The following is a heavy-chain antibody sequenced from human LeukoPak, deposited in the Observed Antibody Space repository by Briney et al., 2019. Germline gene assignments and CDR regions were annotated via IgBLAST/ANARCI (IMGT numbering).Heavy chain of an antibody. V-gene: IGHV5-51*01. D-gene: IGHD2-2*01. J-gene: IGHJ4*02. Sequence: GEALKISCRGSGYSFTTYWIGWVRQMPGKGLEWVGIIYPGDSDTRYSPSLQGRVTMSADKSINTPYLQLSSVKGQDTAIYYCAKRQGCSSTSCPPDSWGQGTLVTVSS. CDR1: GYSFTTYW. CDR2: IYPGDSDT. CDR3: AKRQGCSSTSCPPDS.